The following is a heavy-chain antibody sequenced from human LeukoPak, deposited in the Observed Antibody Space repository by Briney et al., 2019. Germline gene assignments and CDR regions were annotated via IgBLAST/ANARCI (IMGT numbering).Heavy chain of an antibody. CDR1: GGSISNYY. V-gene: IGHV4-59*01. CDR2: IHSNGGA. J-gene: IGHJ5*02. CDR3: ASSNLGSLGQFDP. Sequence: SETLSLTCTVSGGSISNYYWSWIRQPPGNGLEWIGFIHSNGGANYNASLNSRATISRDTSRSQVSLKLTSVTAADTAVYYCASSNLGSLGQFDPWGQGTLVTVSS. D-gene: IGHD3-10*01.